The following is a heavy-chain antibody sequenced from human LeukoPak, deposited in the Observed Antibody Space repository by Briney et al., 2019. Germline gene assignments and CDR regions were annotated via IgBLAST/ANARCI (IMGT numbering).Heavy chain of an antibody. D-gene: IGHD2/OR15-2a*01. J-gene: IGHJ6*03. Sequence: SETLSLTCTVSGGSIGSYYWSWVRQPPGKGLEWIGYIHYSGSTNYNPSLRSRVTTSIDTSKNQFSPKVTSVTAADAAVYYCARAGFYASVNQYYYYYYMDVWGTGTTVTVSS. CDR3: ARAGFYASVNQYYYYYYMDV. V-gene: IGHV4-59*01. CDR1: GGSIGSYY. CDR2: IHYSGST.